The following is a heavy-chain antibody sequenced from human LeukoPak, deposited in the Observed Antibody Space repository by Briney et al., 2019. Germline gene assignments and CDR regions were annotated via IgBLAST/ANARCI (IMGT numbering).Heavy chain of an antibody. CDR2: IYSSVT. D-gene: IGHD3-16*01. J-gene: IGHJ4*02. CDR1: GDSISSSSYY. CDR3: ASRPFLWGFAY. V-gene: IGHV4-39*01. Sequence: SETPSLTCTVSGDSISSSSYYWGWIRQPPGKGLEWIASIYSSVTYYNPSLKSRVTISVDTSKNQFSLNLSSVTAADTAVYYCASRPFLWGFAYWGQGTLVTVSS.